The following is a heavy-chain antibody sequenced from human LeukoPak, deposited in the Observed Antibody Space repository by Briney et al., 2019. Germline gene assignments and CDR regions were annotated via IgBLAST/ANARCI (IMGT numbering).Heavy chain of an antibody. Sequence: GRSLRLSCAASGFTFSSYAMHWVRQAPGKGLEWVAVISYDGSNKYYADSVKGRFTISRDNSKNTLYLQMNSLRAEDTAVYYCATLKDIVVVPAAMGNYFDYWGQGTLVTVSS. CDR2: ISYDGSNK. J-gene: IGHJ4*02. CDR3: ATLKDIVVVPAAMGNYFDY. V-gene: IGHV3-30-3*01. D-gene: IGHD2-2*01. CDR1: GFTFSSYA.